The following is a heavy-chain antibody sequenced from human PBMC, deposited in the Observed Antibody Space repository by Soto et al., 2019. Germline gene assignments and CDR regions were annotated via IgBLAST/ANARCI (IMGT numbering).Heavy chain of an antibody. CDR2: ISSSGSTI. CDR3: ARVGAGHYYYYYMDV. CDR1: GFTFSDYY. D-gene: IGHD1-26*01. J-gene: IGHJ6*03. Sequence: GGSLRLSCAASGFTFSDYYMSWIRQAPGKGLEWVSYISSSGSTIYYADSVKGRFTISRDNAKNSLYLQVNSLRAEETAVYYCARVGAGHYYYYYMDVWGKGTTVTVSS. V-gene: IGHV3-11*01.